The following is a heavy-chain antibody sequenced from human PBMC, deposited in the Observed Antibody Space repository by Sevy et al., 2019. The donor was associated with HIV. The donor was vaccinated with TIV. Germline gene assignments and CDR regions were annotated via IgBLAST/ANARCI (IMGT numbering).Heavy chain of an antibody. CDR3: AKPPPVEMWELLN. Sequence: GGSLRLSCAATGFTFSNYGMHWVRQAPGKGLEWVAVILFDGSKTYYADSVKGRFTISRDNSKNTLYLKMNSLRAEDTAEYYCAKPPPVEMWELLNWGLGTLVTVSS. CDR1: GFTFSNYG. CDR2: ILFDGSKT. J-gene: IGHJ4*02. V-gene: IGHV3-30*18. D-gene: IGHD1-26*01.